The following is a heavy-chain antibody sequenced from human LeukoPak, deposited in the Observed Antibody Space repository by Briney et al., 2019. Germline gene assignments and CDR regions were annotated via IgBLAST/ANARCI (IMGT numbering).Heavy chain of an antibody. J-gene: IGHJ4*02. CDR2: ISVYNGNP. Sequence: ASVKVSCKASGYTFSSYGNSWVRQAPGQGLEWMGWISVYNGNPEYAQKFQGRVIMTTDTFTSTAYMELRSLRSDDTAVYYCARDQYDSVWGSHRPYFDYWGQGTLVTVSS. D-gene: IGHD3-16*02. CDR3: ARDQYDSVWGSHRPYFDY. CDR1: GYTFSSYG. V-gene: IGHV1-18*01.